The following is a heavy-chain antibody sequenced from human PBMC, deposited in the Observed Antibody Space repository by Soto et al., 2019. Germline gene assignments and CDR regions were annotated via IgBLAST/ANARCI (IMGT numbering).Heavy chain of an antibody. V-gene: IGHV1-2*02. J-gene: IGHJ6*03. D-gene: IGHD1-26*01. CDR2: MNPNSGDT. CDR3: ARESGGATATLDYYYFYMDV. Sequence: QVQLVQSGAEVKKPGASVTVSCKASGYTFSDYYLHWVRQAPGQGPEWMGWMNPNSGDTKYAPKFQGRVTMTRDTSVRTAFMELNWLKSDATAVYYCARESGGATATLDYYYFYMDVWCKGTTVTVSS. CDR1: GYTFSDYY.